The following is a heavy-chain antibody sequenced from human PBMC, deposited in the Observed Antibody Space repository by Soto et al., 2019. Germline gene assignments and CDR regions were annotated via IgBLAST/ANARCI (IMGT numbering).Heavy chain of an antibody. CDR2: INHSGST. Sequence: PSETLSLTCAVYGGSFSGYYWSWLRQPPGKGLEWIGEINHSGSTNYNPSLKSRVTISVDTSKNQFSLKLSSVTAADTAVYYCERTDIGAGDYIFDYWGQGTLVTVSS. D-gene: IGHD4-17*01. CDR1: GGSFSGYY. CDR3: ERTDIGAGDYIFDY. V-gene: IGHV4-34*01. J-gene: IGHJ4*02.